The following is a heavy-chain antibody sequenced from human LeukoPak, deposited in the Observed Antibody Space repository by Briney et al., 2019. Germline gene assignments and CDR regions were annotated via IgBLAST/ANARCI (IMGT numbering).Heavy chain of an antibody. CDR1: GGSISSYY. V-gene: IGHV4-59*01. J-gene: IGHJ3*02. CDR2: IYYSGST. Sequence: PSETLSLTCTVSGGSISSYYWSWIRQPPGKGLEWIGYIYYSGSTNYNPSLKSRVTISVDTSKNQFSLKLSSVTAADTAVYYCARAPFRDADDAFDIWGQGTMLTVSS. CDR3: ARAPFRDADDAFDI.